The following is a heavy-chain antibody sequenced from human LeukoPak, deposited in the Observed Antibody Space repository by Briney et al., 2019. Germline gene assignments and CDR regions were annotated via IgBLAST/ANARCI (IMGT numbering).Heavy chain of an antibody. CDR3: VRDFDDGNYALRY. CDR1: GDSFGSSVSGNSR. CDR2: IYRSGGT. Sequence: SETLSLTCAVSGDSFGSSVSGNSRWTWVRQPPGKGLEWIGEIYRSGGTHYNPALRRRVAMSLDRSKNHLSLNVRSVTAADTAVYYCVRDFDDGNYALRYWGQGTLVTVSS. D-gene: IGHD4-17*01. V-gene: IGHV4-4*02. J-gene: IGHJ4*02.